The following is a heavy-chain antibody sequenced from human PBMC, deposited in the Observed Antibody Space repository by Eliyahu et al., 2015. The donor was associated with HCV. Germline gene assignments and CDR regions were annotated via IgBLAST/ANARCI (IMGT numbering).Heavy chain of an antibody. CDR3: ARDLTGLVFDY. D-gene: IGHD7-27*01. Sequence: EVQLVESGGGLVQPGGSXXLSXXAXXFXFSSYWMHWVRQAPGKGLVWVSHINSDGSSTTYADSVKGXFTISRDNAKSTVYLQMNSLRAEDTAVYYCARDLTGLVFDYWGQGTLVTVSS. CDR2: INSDGSST. V-gene: IGHV3-74*01. J-gene: IGHJ4*02. CDR1: XFXFSSYW.